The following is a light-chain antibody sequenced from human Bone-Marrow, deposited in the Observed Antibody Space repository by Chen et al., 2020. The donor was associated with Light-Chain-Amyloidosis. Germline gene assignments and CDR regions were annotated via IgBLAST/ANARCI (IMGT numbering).Light chain of an antibody. V-gene: IGKV3-20*01. J-gene: IGKJ4*01. CDR2: GSS. Sequence: EIVSTQSPATLSLSPGDGANLSCRASQTISSNYLTWYQQKFGQATRLLIYGSSSRATGIADRFTGSGSGTDFTLTINRLEPEDFAMYYCQQYGTSPLAFGGGTKEGIK. CDR1: QTISSNY. CDR3: QQYGTSPLA.